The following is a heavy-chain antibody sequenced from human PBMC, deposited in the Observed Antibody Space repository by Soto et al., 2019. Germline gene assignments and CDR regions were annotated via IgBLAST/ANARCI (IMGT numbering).Heavy chain of an antibody. CDR3: AHSRPPLIGVRYYDFWSGYLGFDP. J-gene: IGHJ5*02. V-gene: IGHV2-5*01. Sequence: GPPPVNPAQTLTVTYTLAGFPLSTSGEGVGWIRQPPGKALEWLALIYWNDDKRYSTSLKSRLTITKDTSKNQVVLTMTNMDPVDTATYYCAHSRPPLIGVRYYDFWSGYLGFDPWGQGTLVTVSS. D-gene: IGHD3-3*01. CDR1: GFPLSTSGEG. CDR2: IYWNDDK.